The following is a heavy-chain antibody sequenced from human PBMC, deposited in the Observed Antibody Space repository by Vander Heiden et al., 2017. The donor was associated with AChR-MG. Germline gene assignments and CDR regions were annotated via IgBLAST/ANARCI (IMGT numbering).Heavy chain of an antibody. CDR3: AHARGYDFWSGYYNSLGESFYGLDV. D-gene: IGHD3-3*01. V-gene: IGHV2-5*02. Sequence: QITLKESGPTLVKPTQTLTLTCTFSGFSLSTRGMGVGWIRQPPGKALEWLAHIYWDDGKTYSPSLKSRLTITKDTSKNQVVLRMTNMDPVDTATYYCAHARGYDFWSGYYNSLGESFYGLDVWGQGTTVTVSS. CDR1: GFSLSTRGMG. J-gene: IGHJ6*02. CDR2: IYWDDGK.